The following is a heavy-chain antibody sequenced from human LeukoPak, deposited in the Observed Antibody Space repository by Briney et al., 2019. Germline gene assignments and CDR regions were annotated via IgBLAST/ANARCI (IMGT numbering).Heavy chain of an antibody. J-gene: IGHJ4*02. Sequence: GASVKVSCKASGYTFTSYDINWVRQATGQGLEWMGWMNPNSGNTGYAQKFQGRVTMTRNTSISTAYMELSSLRSEDTAVYYCARLINYYGSGSYSEWGQGTLVTVSS. CDR3: ARLINYYGSGSYSE. CDR1: GYTFTSYD. V-gene: IGHV1-8*01. CDR2: MNPNSGNT. D-gene: IGHD3-10*01.